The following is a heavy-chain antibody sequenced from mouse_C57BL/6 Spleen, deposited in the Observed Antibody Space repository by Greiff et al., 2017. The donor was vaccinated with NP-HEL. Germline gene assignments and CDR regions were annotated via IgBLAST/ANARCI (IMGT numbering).Heavy chain of an antibody. CDR3: ARDGYI. J-gene: IGHJ3*01. Sequence: QVQLQQSGAELVRPGTSVKVSCKASGYAFTNYLIEWVKQRPGQGLEWIGVINPGSGGTNYNEKFKGKATLTADKSSSTAYMQLSSLTSEDSAVYFCARDGYIWGQGTLVTVSA. D-gene: IGHD1-2*01. V-gene: IGHV1-54*01. CDR1: GYAFTNYL. CDR2: INPGSGGT.